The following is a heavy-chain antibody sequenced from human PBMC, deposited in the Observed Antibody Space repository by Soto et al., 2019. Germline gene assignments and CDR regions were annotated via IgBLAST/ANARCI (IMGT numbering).Heavy chain of an antibody. D-gene: IGHD5-12*01. CDR3: ARDTDSGYRPNYYYYYMDV. V-gene: IGHV1-18*01. CDR2: ISAYNGNT. CDR1: GYTFTSYG. J-gene: IGHJ6*03. Sequence: ASVKVSCKASGYTFTSYGICWVRHAPGQGLEWMGWISAYNGNTNYAQKLQGRVTMTTDTSTSTAYMELRSLRSDDTAVYYCARDTDSGYRPNYYYYYMDVWGKGTTVTVSS.